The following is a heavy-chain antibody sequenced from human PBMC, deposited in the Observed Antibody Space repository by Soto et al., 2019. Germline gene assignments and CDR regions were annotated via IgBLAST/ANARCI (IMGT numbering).Heavy chain of an antibody. J-gene: IGHJ2*01. CDR3: AKERVGPDWYFDL. Sequence: DVPLLESGGGLVQPGGSLRLSCAASGFTFRSYAMSWVRQAPGKGLEWVSGISGSGISTHYADSVKGRFTVSRDNSKNTLYLQMNSLRADDTAVYNCAKERVGPDWYFDLWGRGTLVTVSS. V-gene: IGHV3-23*01. CDR2: ISGSGIST. CDR1: GFTFRSYA.